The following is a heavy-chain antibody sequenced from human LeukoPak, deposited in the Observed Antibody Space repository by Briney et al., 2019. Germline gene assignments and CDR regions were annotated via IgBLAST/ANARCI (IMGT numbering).Heavy chain of an antibody. CDR1: GFSLTTSGVN. D-gene: IGHD4-17*01. CDR2: IYWDDDK. CDR3: AHRDYGDYFDY. V-gene: IGHV2-5*02. J-gene: IGHJ4*02. Sequence: SGPTLVKPTQTLTLTCTFSGFSLTTSGVNVGWIRQPPGKALEWLALIYWDDDKRYSPSLKSRLTITKDTSKNQVVLTMTNMDPVDTATYYCAHRDYGDYFDYWGQGTLVTVSS.